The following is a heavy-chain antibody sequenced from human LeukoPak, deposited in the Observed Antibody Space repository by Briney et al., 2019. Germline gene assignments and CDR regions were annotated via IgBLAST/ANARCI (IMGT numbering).Heavy chain of an antibody. J-gene: IGHJ4*02. Sequence: ASVKVSCKASGYTFTNYAISWVRQAPGQGLEWMGWINPNSGGTNYAQKFQGRVTMTRDTSISTAYMELSRLRSDDTAVYYCARRRRDGFDYWGQGTLVTVSS. V-gene: IGHV1-2*02. CDR3: ARRRRDGFDY. CDR2: INPNSGGT. D-gene: IGHD5-24*01. CDR1: GYTFTNYA.